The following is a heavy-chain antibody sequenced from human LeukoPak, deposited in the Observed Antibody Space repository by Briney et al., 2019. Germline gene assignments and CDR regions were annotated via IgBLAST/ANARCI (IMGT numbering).Heavy chain of an antibody. J-gene: IGHJ5*02. CDR2: ISAYNGNT. CDR3: ARDRGYYYGSGSYYNVGRDWFDP. D-gene: IGHD3-10*01. Sequence: ASVKVSCKASGYTFTSYGISWVRQAPGQGLEWMGWISAYNGNTNYAQKLQGRVTMTTDTSTSTAYMELRSLRSDDTAVYYCARDRGYYYGSGSYYNVGRDWFDPWGQGTLVTVSS. CDR1: GYTFTSYG. V-gene: IGHV1-18*04.